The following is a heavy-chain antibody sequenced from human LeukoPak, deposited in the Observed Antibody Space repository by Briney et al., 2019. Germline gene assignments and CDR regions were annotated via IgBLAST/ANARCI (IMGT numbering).Heavy chain of an antibody. D-gene: IGHD3-10*01. CDR1: GGSISSYY. CDR3: ARRLVRGVINY. CDR2: IYYSGST. V-gene: IGHV4-59*12. J-gene: IGHJ4*02. Sequence: SETLSLTCTVSGGSISSYYWSWIRQPPGKGLEWIGYIYYSGSTNYNPSLKSRVTISVDTSKNQFSLKLSSVTAADTAVYYCARRLVRGVINYWGQGTLVTVSS.